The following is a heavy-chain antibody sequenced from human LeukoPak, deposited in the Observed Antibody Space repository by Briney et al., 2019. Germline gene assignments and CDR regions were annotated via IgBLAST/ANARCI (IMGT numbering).Heavy chain of an antibody. CDR2: IWYDGSDA. J-gene: IGHJ4*02. CDR3: VRDRGTNGRYRGGYFDY. CDR1: GFTFSTYG. D-gene: IGHD2-8*01. Sequence: GGSLRLSCAASGFTFSTYGMPWVRQAPGKGLEWVALIWYDGSDAYYADSVKGRFTISRDNSKNTLYLQINSLRAEDTAVYYCVRDRGTNGRYRGGYFDYWGQGTLVTVSS. V-gene: IGHV3-33*01.